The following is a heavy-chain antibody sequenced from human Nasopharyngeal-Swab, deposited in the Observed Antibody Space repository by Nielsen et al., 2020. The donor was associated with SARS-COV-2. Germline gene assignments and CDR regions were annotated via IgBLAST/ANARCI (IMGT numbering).Heavy chain of an antibody. V-gene: IGHV4-4*02. CDR1: GGSISSSNW. D-gene: IGHD3-9*01. CDR3: ARWLFCLCPDYYYYYMDV. Sequence: SETLSLTCAVSGGSISSSNWWSWVRQPPGKGLEWIGEIYHSGSTNYNPSLKSRVTISVDTSKNQFSLKLSSVTAADTAVYYCARWLFCLCPDYYYYYMDVWGKGTTITVSS. J-gene: IGHJ6*03. CDR2: IYHSGST.